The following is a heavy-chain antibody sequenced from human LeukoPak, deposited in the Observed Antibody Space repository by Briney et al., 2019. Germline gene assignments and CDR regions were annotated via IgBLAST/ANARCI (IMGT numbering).Heavy chain of an antibody. Sequence: GGSLRLSCAASGFTFSSYGMHWVRQAPGKGLEWVAVISYDGSNKYYADSVKGRFTISRDNSKNTLYLQMNSLRAEDTAVYYCAKDGGPIITMVRGVIRSRYFDYWGQGTLVTVS. J-gene: IGHJ4*02. D-gene: IGHD3-10*01. CDR3: AKDGGPIITMVRGVIRSRYFDY. CDR2: ISYDGSNK. V-gene: IGHV3-30*18. CDR1: GFTFSSYG.